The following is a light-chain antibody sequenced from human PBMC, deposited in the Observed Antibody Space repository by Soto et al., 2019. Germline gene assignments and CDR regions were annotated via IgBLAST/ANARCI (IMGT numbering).Light chain of an antibody. CDR2: KDT. CDR3: YSAADNNQGV. J-gene: IGLJ3*02. V-gene: IGLV3-27*01. CDR1: VLAKKY. Sequence: SYELTQPSSVSVSPGQTARFTCSGDVLAKKYARWFQQKPGQAHVLVIYKDTERPSWIPERFSGSSSGTTVTLTIRGAQVEDEADYYCYSAADNNQGVFGGGTKLTVL.